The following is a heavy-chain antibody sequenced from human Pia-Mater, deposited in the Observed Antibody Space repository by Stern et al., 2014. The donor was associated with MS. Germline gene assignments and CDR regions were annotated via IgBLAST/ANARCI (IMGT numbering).Heavy chain of an antibody. Sequence: VQLVQSGAEVKKPGESLRISCKGSGYKFINYWIGWVRQMPGKGLEWMGVIYPDDSDTRYSPPFQGTVTISAGKSHNTASIQLRSLKASDTAIYYWATAIYSSGWGGWFDPWGQGTLVTVSS. J-gene: IGHJ5*02. CDR1: GYKFINYW. D-gene: IGHD6-19*01. V-gene: IGHV5-51*01. CDR3: ATAIYSSGWGGWFDP. CDR2: IYPDDSDT.